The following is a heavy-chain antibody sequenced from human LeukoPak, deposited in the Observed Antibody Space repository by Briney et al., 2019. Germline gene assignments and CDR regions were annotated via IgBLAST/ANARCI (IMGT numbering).Heavy chain of an antibody. D-gene: IGHD3-22*01. CDR2: IKQDGSGK. V-gene: IGHV3-7*01. CDR3: ARDEDSSGYYYDS. Sequence: GGSLRLSCAASGFTFSSYWMSWVRQAPGKGLEWVANIKQDGSGKYYVDSVKGRFTISRDNAKNSLYLQMNSLRAEDTAVYYCARDEDSSGYYYDSWGQGTLVTVSS. J-gene: IGHJ5*02. CDR1: GFTFSSYW.